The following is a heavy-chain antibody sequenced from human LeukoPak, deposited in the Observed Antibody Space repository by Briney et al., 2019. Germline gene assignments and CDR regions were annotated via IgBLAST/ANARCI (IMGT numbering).Heavy chain of an antibody. CDR2: INHSGST. D-gene: IGHD2-2*01. CDR3: ARGTRDIVVVPAAPLGFDP. Sequence: SETLSLTCAVYGGPFSGYYWSWIRQPPGKGLEWIGEINHSGSTNYNPSLKSRVTISVDTSKNQFSLKLNSVTAADTAVYYCARGTRDIVVVPAAPLGFDPWGQGTLVTVSS. CDR1: GGPFSGYY. J-gene: IGHJ5*02. V-gene: IGHV4-34*01.